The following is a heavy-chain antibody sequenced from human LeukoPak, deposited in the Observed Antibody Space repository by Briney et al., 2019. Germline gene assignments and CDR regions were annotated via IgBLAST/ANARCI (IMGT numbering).Heavy chain of an antibody. D-gene: IGHD4-17*01. V-gene: IGHV4-30-4*01. J-gene: IGHJ2*01. CDR1: GGSISSGDYY. CDR2: IYYSGST. CDR3: ASRPQYGDLPYWYFDL. Sequence: SETLSLTCTVSGGSISSGDYYWSWIRQPPGKALEWIGYIYYSGSTYYNPSLKSRVTISVDTSKNQFSLKLSSVTAADTAVYYCASRPQYGDLPYWYFDLWGRGTLVTVSS.